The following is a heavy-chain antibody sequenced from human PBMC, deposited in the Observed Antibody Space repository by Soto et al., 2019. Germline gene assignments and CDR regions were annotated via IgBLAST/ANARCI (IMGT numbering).Heavy chain of an antibody. J-gene: IGHJ6*02. V-gene: IGHV3-30*18. CDR3: AKDCGSYVILTGYHYGMDV. D-gene: IGHD3-9*01. Sequence: QVQLVESGGGVVQPGRSLRLSCAASGFTFSSYGMHWVRQAPGKGLEWVAVISYDGSNKYYADSVKGRFTISRDNSKNTLYLQMNSLRAEDTAVYYCAKDCGSYVILTGYHYGMDVWGQGTTVTVSS. CDR1: GFTFSSYG. CDR2: ISYDGSNK.